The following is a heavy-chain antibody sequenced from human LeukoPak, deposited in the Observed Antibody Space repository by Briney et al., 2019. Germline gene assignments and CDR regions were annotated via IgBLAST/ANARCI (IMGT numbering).Heavy chain of an antibody. CDR3: ARDEGLYGGKELGVY. CDR1: GGTFSSYA. V-gene: IGHV1-69*05. J-gene: IGHJ4*01. D-gene: IGHD4-23*01. Sequence: SVKVSCTASGGTFSSYAISWVSQAPGQGLEWMGGIIPIFGTANYAQKFQGRVTITTAESTSTAYMELSSLRSEDTAVYYGARDEGLYGGKELGVYWGQGTLVTVSS. CDR2: IIPIFGTA.